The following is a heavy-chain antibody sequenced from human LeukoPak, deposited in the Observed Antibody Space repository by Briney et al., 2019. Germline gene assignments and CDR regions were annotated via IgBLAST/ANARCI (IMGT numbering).Heavy chain of an antibody. V-gene: IGHV4-59*08. CDR3: ARSLRGYRFATDY. CDR2: IYYSGST. J-gene: IGHJ4*02. CDR1: GDSTNSYY. D-gene: IGHD5-18*01. Sequence: PSETLSLTCTVSGDSTNSYYWSWIRQPPERGLGWIGYIYYSGSTNYNPSIKSPVTISVDTSKNQFSLKLSSVTAADTAVYYCARSLRGYRFATDYWGQGTLVTVSS.